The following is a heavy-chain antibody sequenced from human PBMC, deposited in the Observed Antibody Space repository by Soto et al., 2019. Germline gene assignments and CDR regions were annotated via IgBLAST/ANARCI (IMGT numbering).Heavy chain of an antibody. V-gene: IGHV3-30*04. J-gene: IGHJ4*02. Sequence: GGSQRLSSAASGFTCSDYPVHWVRQAPGKGLEWVAVISYDGRVKYYVDSVKGRFTISRDDSKNTLYLQMNSLRVDDTAVYYCARDFIVGAPDYFDYWGQGTLVTVSS. D-gene: IGHD1-26*01. CDR2: ISYDGRVK. CDR3: ARDFIVGAPDYFDY. CDR1: GFTCSDYP.